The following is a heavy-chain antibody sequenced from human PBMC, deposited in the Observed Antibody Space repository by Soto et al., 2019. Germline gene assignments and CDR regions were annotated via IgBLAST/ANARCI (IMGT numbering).Heavy chain of an antibody. J-gene: IGHJ6*02. Sequence: PSETLSLTFTASGGPISSGDYYWSWIRQPPGKDLEWIGYIYYSGSTYYNPSPKSRVTISVDTSKKQFSLKLSSVTAADTAVYYCATIYDFWSGYAIYDGMDVWGQGTTVT. CDR2: IYYSGST. D-gene: IGHD3-3*01. CDR1: GGPISSGDYY. V-gene: IGHV4-30-4*01. CDR3: ATIYDFWSGYAIYDGMDV.